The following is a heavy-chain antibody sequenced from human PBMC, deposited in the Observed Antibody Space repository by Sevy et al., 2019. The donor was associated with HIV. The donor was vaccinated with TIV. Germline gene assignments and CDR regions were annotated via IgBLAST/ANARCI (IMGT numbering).Heavy chain of an antibody. V-gene: IGHV5-51*01. CDR2: IYPDDSDI. Sequence: GESLKISCRASGYRFSSYWIAWVRQVPGKGLEWMGIIYPDDSDIRYSPSLQGQVTISVDKSISTAYLQWSSLEASDTAMYFCARRFYDSTGYPQYFFDSWGQGTLVTVSS. J-gene: IGHJ4*02. CDR3: ARRFYDSTGYPQYFFDS. CDR1: GYRFSSYW. D-gene: IGHD3-22*01.